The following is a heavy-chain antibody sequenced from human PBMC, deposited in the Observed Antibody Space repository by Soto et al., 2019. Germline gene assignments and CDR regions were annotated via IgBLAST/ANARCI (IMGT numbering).Heavy chain of an antibody. CDR3: VLLWFGESQPLDAFDI. D-gene: IGHD3-10*01. V-gene: IGHV1-46*01. J-gene: IGHJ3*02. Sequence: KLYWKAVGYGFSVYHMHWLRNATGQGLEWMGIINPSGGSTSYAQKFQGRVTMTRDTSTSTVYMELSSLRSEDTAVYYCVLLWFGESQPLDAFDIWGQGTMVTVSS. CDR2: INPSGGST. CDR1: GYGFSVYH.